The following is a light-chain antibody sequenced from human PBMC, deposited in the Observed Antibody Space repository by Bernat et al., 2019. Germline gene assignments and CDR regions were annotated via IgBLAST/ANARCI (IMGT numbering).Light chain of an antibody. CDR3: QQYNNWPPFT. J-gene: IGKJ3*01. CDR2: GAS. V-gene: IGKV3-15*01. Sequence: DIQMTQSPATLSVSPGERATITCRASQSVSNNLDWYQQKPGQAPRLLIYGASTWATGIPARFSGSGSGTEFTFTISSLQSEDFAVYYCQQYNNWPPFTFGHGTKVDIK. CDR1: QSVSNN.